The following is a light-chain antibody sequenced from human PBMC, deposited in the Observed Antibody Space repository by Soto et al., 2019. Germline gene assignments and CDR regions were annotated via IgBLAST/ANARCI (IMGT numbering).Light chain of an antibody. CDR3: LQHNTYAYT. V-gene: IGKV1-17*03. CDR2: ETS. Sequence: DVQMTQSPSAMSASVGDRVTITCRASQDISRFVAWFQHKPGRAPERLIYETSNLQPGVPSRFSGSGSGTEFTLAISGLQPEDFATYYCLQHNTYAYTFGQGTNLEIK. CDR1: QDISRF. J-gene: IGKJ2*01.